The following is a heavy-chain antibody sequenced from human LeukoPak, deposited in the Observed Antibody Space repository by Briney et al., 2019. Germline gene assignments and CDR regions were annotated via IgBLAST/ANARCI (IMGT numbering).Heavy chain of an antibody. D-gene: IGHD6-13*01. V-gene: IGHV3-21*01. CDR3: AKDHDRGIAAAGICY. CDR2: ISSSSGYI. CDR1: GFTFSSFS. J-gene: IGHJ4*02. Sequence: GGSLRLSCAASGFTFSSFSMNWVRQAPGKGLEWVSSISSSSGYIYSADSVKGRFTISRDNAKNSLYLQMNGLRAEDTAVYYCAKDHDRGIAAAGICYWGQGTLVTVSS.